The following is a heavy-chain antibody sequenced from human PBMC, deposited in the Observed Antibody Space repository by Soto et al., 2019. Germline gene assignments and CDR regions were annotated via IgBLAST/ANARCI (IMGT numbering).Heavy chain of an antibody. CDR2: IDSDGSII. V-gene: IGHV3-74*01. CDR3: VRDDFGLVIDY. CDR1: GFTFSTYW. D-gene: IGHD6-13*01. Sequence: EVQLVESGGGLVQPGGSLRLSCAASGFTFSTYWMHWVRQIPGKGLVWVLHIDSDGSIITYADSVKGRFTLTRDNAKNTLYLHMTSLRAEDTAVYYCVRDDFGLVIDYWDLGTLVTVSS. J-gene: IGHJ4*02.